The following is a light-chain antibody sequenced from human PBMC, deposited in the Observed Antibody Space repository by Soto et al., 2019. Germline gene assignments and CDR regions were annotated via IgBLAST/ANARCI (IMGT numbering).Light chain of an antibody. Sequence: QSALTQPPSASGSPGQSVTISCTGTSSDVGGYNYVSWYQQHPGKAPTLMIYEVSKRPSGVPDRLSGSKSGNTASLTVSGLQDEDEAAYYCSSYAGSNLWVFGGGTKLTVL. J-gene: IGLJ3*02. CDR1: SSDVGGYNY. CDR3: SSYAGSNLWV. CDR2: EVS. V-gene: IGLV2-8*01.